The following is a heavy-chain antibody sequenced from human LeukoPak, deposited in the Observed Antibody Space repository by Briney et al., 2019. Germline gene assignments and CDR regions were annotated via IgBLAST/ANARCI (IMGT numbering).Heavy chain of an antibody. CDR3: ARGKNHCIVVPAAMGGWFYP. D-gene: IGHD2-2*01. CDR1: GGSFSGYY. Sequence: SETLSLTCAVYGGSFSGYYWGWIRQPPGKGLEWLGEIKHSGNTNYHPSLKSRVTISVDTSKNQFSLKLSSVTAADTAVYYCARGKNHCIVVPAAMGGWFYPTGPGNLVTVSS. CDR2: IKHSGNT. V-gene: IGHV4-34*01. J-gene: IGHJ5*02.